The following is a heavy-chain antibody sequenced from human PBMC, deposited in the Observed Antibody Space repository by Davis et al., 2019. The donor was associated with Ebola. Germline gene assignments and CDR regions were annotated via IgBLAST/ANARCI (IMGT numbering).Heavy chain of an antibody. D-gene: IGHD3-16*02. J-gene: IGHJ4*02. V-gene: IGHV3-21*01. Sequence: GGSLRLSCAASGFTFSSYSMNWVRQAPGKGLEWVSSISSSSSYIYYADSVKGRFTISRDNAKNSLYLQMNSLRAEDTAVYYCAMGALGELSLPGYWGQGTLVTVSS. CDR2: ISSSSSYI. CDR3: AMGALGELSLPGY. CDR1: GFTFSSYS.